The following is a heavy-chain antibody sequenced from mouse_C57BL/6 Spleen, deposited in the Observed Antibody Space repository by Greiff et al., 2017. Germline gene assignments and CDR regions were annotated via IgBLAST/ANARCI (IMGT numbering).Heavy chain of an antibody. CDR1: GYTFTSYW. Sequence: QVQLQQPGAELVKPGASVKMSCKASGYTFTSYWITWVKQRPGQGLEWIGDIYPGSGSTNYNEKFKSKATLTVDTSSSTAYMQLSSLTSEDSAVYYCARSELGRDAMDYCGQGTSVTVSS. V-gene: IGHV1-55*01. D-gene: IGHD4-1*01. CDR3: ARSELGRDAMDY. J-gene: IGHJ4*01. CDR2: IYPGSGST.